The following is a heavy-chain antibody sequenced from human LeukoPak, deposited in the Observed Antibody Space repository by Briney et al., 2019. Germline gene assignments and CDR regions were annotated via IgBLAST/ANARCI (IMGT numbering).Heavy chain of an antibody. CDR3: AREAAAQSFVAQNGFVDV. Sequence: SETLSLTCTVSGGSISSGGYYWSWIRQPPGKGLEWIGYIYHSGSTYYNPSLKSRVTISVDRSKNQFSLKLSSVTAADTAVYYCAREAAAQSFVAQNGFVDVWGKGTTVTVSS. CDR1: GGSISSGGYY. J-gene: IGHJ6*04. D-gene: IGHD6-13*01. CDR2: IYHSGST. V-gene: IGHV4-30-2*01.